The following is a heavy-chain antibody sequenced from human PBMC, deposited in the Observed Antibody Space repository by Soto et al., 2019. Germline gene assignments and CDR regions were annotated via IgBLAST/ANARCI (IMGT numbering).Heavy chain of an antibody. CDR2: IYYGGSP. CDR1: GGSISSSGYY. D-gene: IGHD6-19*01. CDR3: AVPAASVAGASGTYYYYGMDV. Sequence: PSETLSLTCTVSGGSISSSGYYWGWVRQPPGRGLEWIGYIYYGGSPYYNPSPKSRVTISVDTSKNQFSLNLSSVTAADTAVYYCAVPAASVAGASGTYYYYGMDVWGQGTTVTVSS. J-gene: IGHJ6*02. V-gene: IGHV4-39*01.